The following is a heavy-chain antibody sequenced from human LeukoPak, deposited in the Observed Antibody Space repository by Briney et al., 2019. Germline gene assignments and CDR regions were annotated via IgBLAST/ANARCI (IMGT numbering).Heavy chain of an antibody. V-gene: IGHV1-18*01. Sequence: ASVKVSCKASGYTFTSYGISWVRQAPGQGLEWMGWISAYNGNTNYAQKLQGRVTMTTDTSTSTAYMELRSLRSDDTAVYYCARGGTMIVVVTRKDAFDIWGQGTMVTVSS. CDR2: ISAYNGNT. CDR3: ARGGTMIVVVTRKDAFDI. J-gene: IGHJ3*02. D-gene: IGHD3-22*01. CDR1: GYTFTSYG.